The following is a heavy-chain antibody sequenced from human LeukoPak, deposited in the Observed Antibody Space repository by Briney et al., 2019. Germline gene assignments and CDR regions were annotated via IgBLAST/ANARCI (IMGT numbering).Heavy chain of an antibody. Sequence: GASVKVSCKASGYTFTSYYMHWVRQAPGQGLEWMGIINPSGGSTSYAQKFQGRVTMTRDTSTSTVYMELSSLRSEDTAVYYCARDLYGPEHQTEYYYYGMDVWGQGTTVTVSS. V-gene: IGHV1-46*01. D-gene: IGHD1-1*01. J-gene: IGHJ6*02. CDR1: GYTFTSYY. CDR3: ARDLYGPEHQTEYYYYGMDV. CDR2: INPSGGST.